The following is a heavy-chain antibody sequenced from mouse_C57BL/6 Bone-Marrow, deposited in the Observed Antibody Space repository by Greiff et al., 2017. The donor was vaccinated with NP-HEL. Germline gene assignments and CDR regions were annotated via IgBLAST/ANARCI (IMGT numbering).Heavy chain of an antibody. V-gene: IGHV5-9*01. Sequence: DVKLVESGGGLVKPGGSLKLSCAASGFTFSSYTMSWVRQTPEKRLEWVATISGGGGNTYYPDSVKGRFTISRDNAKNTLYLQMSSLRSEDTALYYCARRELWGFDVWGTGTTVTVSS. CDR2: ISGGGGNT. J-gene: IGHJ1*03. D-gene: IGHD1-1*02. CDR3: ARRELWGFDV. CDR1: GFTFSSYT.